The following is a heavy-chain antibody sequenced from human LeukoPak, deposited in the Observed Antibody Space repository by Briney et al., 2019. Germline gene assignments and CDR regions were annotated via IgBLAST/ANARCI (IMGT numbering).Heavy chain of an antibody. CDR1: GFTFSSYA. D-gene: IGHD5-18*01. CDR2: ISYNGSNK. CDR3: ARDTAMYYFDY. J-gene: IGHJ4*02. V-gene: IGHV3-30*04. Sequence: GGSLRLSCAASGFTFSSYAMHWVRQAPGKGLEWVAVISYNGSNKYYADSVKGRFTISRDNSKNTLYLQMNSLRAEDTAVYYCARDTAMYYFDYWGQGTLVTVSS.